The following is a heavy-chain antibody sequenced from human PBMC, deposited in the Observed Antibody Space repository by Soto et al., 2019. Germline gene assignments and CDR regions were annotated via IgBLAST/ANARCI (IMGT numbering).Heavy chain of an antibody. CDR1: GYIFVNYG. CDR3: VMVDNYVTPTPHDV. D-gene: IGHD3-16*01. CDR2: ISPYTGNT. J-gene: IGHJ6*02. V-gene: IGHV1-18*01. Sequence: QVQLVQSGDEVKKPVASVTVSCKASGYIFVNYGIAWVRQAPGQGLEWMGWISPYTGNTHSASKVQCRLTMTTDTSTSTAYLDLGSLTSDDTAVYYCVMVDNYVTPTPHDVWGQGTTVTVSS.